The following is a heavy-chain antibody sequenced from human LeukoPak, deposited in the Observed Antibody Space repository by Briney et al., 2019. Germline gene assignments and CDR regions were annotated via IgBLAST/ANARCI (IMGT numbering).Heavy chain of an antibody. D-gene: IGHD2-15*01. CDR1: GGSVSSGSYY. CDR2: IYYSGST. Sequence: SETLSLTCTVSGGSVSSGSYYWSWIRQPPGKGLEWLGYIYYSGSTNYNPSLKSRVTISVDTSKNQFSLKLSSVSAADTAVYYCARDHLGYCSRGSCYSFDYWGQGTLVTVSS. V-gene: IGHV4-61*01. J-gene: IGHJ4*02. CDR3: ARDHLGYCSRGSCYSFDY.